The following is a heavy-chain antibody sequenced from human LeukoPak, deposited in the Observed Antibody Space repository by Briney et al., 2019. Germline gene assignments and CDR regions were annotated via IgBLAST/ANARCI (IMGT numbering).Heavy chain of an antibody. CDR3: ARDYYDSSGYYPQYYFDY. CDR2: IYYSGST. V-gene: IGHV4-59*01. D-gene: IGHD3-22*01. Sequence: SETLSLTCTVSGGSISSYYWSWIRQPPGKGLQRIGYIYYSGSTNYNPSLKSRVTISVDTSKNQFSLKLSSVTAADTAVYYCARDYYDSSGYYPQYYFDYWGQGTLVTVSS. CDR1: GGSISSYY. J-gene: IGHJ4*02.